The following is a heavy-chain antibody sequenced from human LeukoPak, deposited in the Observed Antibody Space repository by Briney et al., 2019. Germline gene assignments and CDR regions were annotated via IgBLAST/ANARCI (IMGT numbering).Heavy chain of an antibody. Sequence: SGTLSLTCAVSGGSISSSNWWSWVRQPPGKGLEWIGEIYHSGSTNYNPSLKSRVTISVDKSKNQFSLKLSSVTAADTAVYYWAGANERYFVWWFDHWGQGTLVTVSS. J-gene: IGHJ5*02. CDR2: IYHSGST. V-gene: IGHV4-4*02. D-gene: IGHD3-9*01. CDR1: GGSISSSNW. CDR3: AGANERYFVWWFDH.